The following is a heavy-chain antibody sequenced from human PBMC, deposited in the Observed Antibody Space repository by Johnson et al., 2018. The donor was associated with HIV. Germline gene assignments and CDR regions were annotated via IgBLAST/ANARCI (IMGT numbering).Heavy chain of an antibody. V-gene: IGHV3-9*01. CDR3: ARGRPRWEPLWGGAFDF. CDR2: ISWNSGSI. Sequence: VQLVESGGGLVQPGGSLRLSCAASGISFSSYAMSWVRQAPGKGLEWVSGISWNSGSIGYADSVKGRFTISRDNSKNSLYLQMNSLRTEDTALYYCARGRPRWEPLWGGAFDFWGQGTMVTVSS. D-gene: IGHD1-26*01. CDR1: GISFSSYA. J-gene: IGHJ3*01.